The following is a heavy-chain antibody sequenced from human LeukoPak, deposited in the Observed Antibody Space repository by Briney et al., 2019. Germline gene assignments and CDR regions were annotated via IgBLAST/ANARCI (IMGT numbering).Heavy chain of an antibody. CDR2: MNPKSGTR. Sequence: RGASVKVSCKASGYTFNHYDVNWVRQAPGQGLEWMGWMNPKSGTRVYAQKFQGRVTMTSDSYINTAYMELTSLTSDDTAVYSCAKGLRSDFWGQGTLVIVSS. CDR1: GYTFNHYD. D-gene: IGHD3-16*02. CDR3: AKGLRSDF. V-gene: IGHV1-8*01. J-gene: IGHJ4*02.